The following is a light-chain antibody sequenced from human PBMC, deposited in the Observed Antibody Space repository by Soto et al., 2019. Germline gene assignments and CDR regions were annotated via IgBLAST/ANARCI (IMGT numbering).Light chain of an antibody. CDR1: QSVSNRY. CDR3: QQYDSSWT. CDR2: GAS. Sequence: EIVLTQSPGTLSLSPGERATLSCWASQSVSNRYLAWYQQTPGQAPWLLIYGASSRATCIPDRFSGSGSGTDFTLTISRLEPEDVAVYYCQQYDSSWTFGQGTKVDIK. J-gene: IGKJ1*01. V-gene: IGKV3-20*01.